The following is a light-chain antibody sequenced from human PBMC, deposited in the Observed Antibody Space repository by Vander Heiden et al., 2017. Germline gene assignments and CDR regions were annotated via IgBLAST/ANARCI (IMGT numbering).Light chain of an antibody. CDR1: EDVGTN. J-gene: IGKJ4*01. Sequence: VMTQSPVTLSLSPGQRATLSCRASEDVGTNLAWYQQKPGQAPKLLIYAASTKAIAAPARFSGSGSGTDFTLTISSLQSEDFAVYYCQQYTHWPPLTFGGGTRVDMK. CDR2: AAS. V-gene: IGKV3-15*01. CDR3: QQYTHWPPLT.